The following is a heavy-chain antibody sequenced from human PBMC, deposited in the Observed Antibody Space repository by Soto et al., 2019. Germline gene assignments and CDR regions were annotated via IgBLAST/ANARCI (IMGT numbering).Heavy chain of an antibody. D-gene: IGHD3-10*01. Sequence: SETLSLTCTVSGGSVSSGSYYWSWIRQPPGKGLEWIGYIYYSGSTNYNPSLKSRVTISVDTSKNQFSLKLSSVTAADTAVYYCARGFGEMDVWGQGTTVTV. CDR1: GGSVSSGSYY. V-gene: IGHV4-61*01. CDR2: IYYSGST. J-gene: IGHJ6*02. CDR3: ARGFGEMDV.